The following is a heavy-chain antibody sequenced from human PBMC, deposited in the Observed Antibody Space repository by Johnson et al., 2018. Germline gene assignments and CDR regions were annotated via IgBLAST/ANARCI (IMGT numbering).Heavy chain of an antibody. Sequence: VQLQESGGGVVRPGGSLRLSCAASGFTVSSHYMSWVRQAPGKGLEWVSVLYSGDSTYYADSVKGRFTISRDNSKNTLYLQMNSLRAEDTAVYYCTRASSWDGDYWGQGTLVTVSS. CDR3: TRASSWDGDY. V-gene: IGHV3-66*01. CDR2: LYSGDST. CDR1: GFTVSSHY. D-gene: IGHD6-13*01. J-gene: IGHJ4*02.